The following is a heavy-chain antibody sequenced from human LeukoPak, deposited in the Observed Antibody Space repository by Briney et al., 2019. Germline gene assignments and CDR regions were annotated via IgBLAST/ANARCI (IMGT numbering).Heavy chain of an antibody. Sequence: PGGSLRLSCTASGFTFSYYWMCWVRQAPGKGLEWVANIKQDGSEASYVGSVKGRFTISRDNPRNSLYLQMNSLRAEDTAVYYCARDQYEVPYYSNYDGMNVWGQGTTVIVSS. CDR1: GFTFSYYW. J-gene: IGHJ6*02. V-gene: IGHV3-7*03. CDR2: IKQDGSEA. D-gene: IGHD3-16*01. CDR3: ARDQYEVPYYSNYDGMNV.